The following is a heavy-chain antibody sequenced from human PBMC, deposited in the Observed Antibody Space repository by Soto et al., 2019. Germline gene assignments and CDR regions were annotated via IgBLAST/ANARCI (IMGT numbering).Heavy chain of an antibody. J-gene: IGHJ6*03. Sequence: GASVKVSCKASGYTFTSYDINWVQQATGQGLEWMGWMNPNSGNTGYAQKFQGRVTMTRNTSISTAYMELSSLRSEDTAVYYCARGISSDIVVVPAAMADGIQSDYYYYYMDVWGKGTTVTVSS. CDR3: ARGISSDIVVVPAAMADGIQSDYYYYYMDV. CDR2: MNPNSGNT. CDR1: GYTFTSYD. V-gene: IGHV1-8*01. D-gene: IGHD2-2*01.